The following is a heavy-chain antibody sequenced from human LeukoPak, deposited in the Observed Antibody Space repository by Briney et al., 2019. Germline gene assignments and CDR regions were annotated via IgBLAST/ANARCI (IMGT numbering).Heavy chain of an antibody. D-gene: IGHD2-2*01. CDR2: IRYDGSNK. CDR1: GFTFSSFG. J-gene: IGHJ4*02. Sequence: GGTLRLSCAASGFTFSSFGMSWVRQAPGKGLEWVAFIRYDGSNKYYADSVKGRFTISRDNSKNTLYLQMNSLRAEDTAVYYCAKDLAVVAPVQGDYWGQGTLVTVSS. V-gene: IGHV3-30*02. CDR3: AKDLAVVAPVQGDY.